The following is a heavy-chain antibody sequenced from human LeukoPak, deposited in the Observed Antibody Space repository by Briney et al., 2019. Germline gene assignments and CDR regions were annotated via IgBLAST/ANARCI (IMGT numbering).Heavy chain of an antibody. CDR3: ARDYLGWFDP. V-gene: IGHV3-74*01. J-gene: IGHJ5*02. CDR2: IKTDGGTT. Sequence: GGSLRLSCAASGFTFSSYWMHWVRQAPGKGLVWVSRIKTDGGTTSYADSVKGRFTISRDNAKNTLFLQMNSLRAEDTAVYYCARDYLGWFDPWGQGTLVTVSS. CDR1: GFTFSSYW.